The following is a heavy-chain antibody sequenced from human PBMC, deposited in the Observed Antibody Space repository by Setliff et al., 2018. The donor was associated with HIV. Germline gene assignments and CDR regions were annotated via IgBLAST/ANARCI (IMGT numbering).Heavy chain of an antibody. Sequence: ASVKVSCKASGYTFTDYAMNWVRQAPGQGLEWMGWINTNTGNTGYAQKFQGRVTMTRNTSISTAYMELSSLRSDDTAVYYCASSWSRIRYYGMDVWGQGTTVTVSS. V-gene: IGHV1-8*02. CDR3: ASSWSRIRYYGMDV. D-gene: IGHD6-13*01. J-gene: IGHJ6*02. CDR1: GYTFTDYA. CDR2: INTNTGNT.